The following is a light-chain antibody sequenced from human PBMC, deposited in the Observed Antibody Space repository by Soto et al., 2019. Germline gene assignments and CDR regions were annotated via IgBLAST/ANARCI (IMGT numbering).Light chain of an antibody. CDR2: AAS. CDR1: QSVSSN. Sequence: EIVMTQSPATLSASPGERATLSCRASQSVSSNLAWYQQKPGQAPRLLMYAASSRDTGIPARFSGSGSGTEFTLTISSLQSEDFAAYYCQQHNNRPPWTFGQGTKVEIK. CDR3: QQHNNRPPWT. V-gene: IGKV3-15*01. J-gene: IGKJ1*01.